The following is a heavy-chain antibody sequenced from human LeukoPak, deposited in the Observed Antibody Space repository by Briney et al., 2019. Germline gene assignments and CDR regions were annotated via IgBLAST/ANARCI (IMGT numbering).Heavy chain of an antibody. Sequence: ASVKVSCKASGYTFRDHYMYWVRQATGQGLEWVGWINPNSGGTNYVQKFQGRVTMTRDTSISTAYMELSRLTSDDTAVYYCARASYSGYDWDYWGQGTLVTVSP. CDR2: INPNSGGT. V-gene: IGHV1-2*02. J-gene: IGHJ4*02. D-gene: IGHD5-12*01. CDR1: GYTFRDHY. CDR3: ARASYSGYDWDY.